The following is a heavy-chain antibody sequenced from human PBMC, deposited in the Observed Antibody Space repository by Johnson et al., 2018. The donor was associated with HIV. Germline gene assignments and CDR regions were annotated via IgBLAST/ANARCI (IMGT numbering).Heavy chain of an antibody. J-gene: IGHJ3*02. CDR1: GFTFSSYG. V-gene: IGHV3-30*03. D-gene: IGHD1-1*01. Sequence: QVQLVESGGGVVQPGRSLRLSCAASGFTFSSYGMHWVRQASGKGLEWVAVVSYDGSNKYYAASVKGRFTISRDNSKNTLYLQMNSLIAEDTAVYYCAVGERPGPSGAFDIWGQGTMVTVSS. CDR3: AVGERPGPSGAFDI. CDR2: VSYDGSNK.